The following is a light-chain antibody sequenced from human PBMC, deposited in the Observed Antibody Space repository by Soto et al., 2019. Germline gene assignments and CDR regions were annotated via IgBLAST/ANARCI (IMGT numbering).Light chain of an antibody. V-gene: IGKV1-17*03. CDR2: GAS. CDR3: LQQNSYPRT. CDR1: QGIGNY. Sequence: DIQMTQSPSAMSASVGDRVTITCRASQGIGNYLAWFQQKPGKVPKRLIYGASNLQSGVPSRFSGSGSGTEFTLTISSLQPEDFVTYYCLQQNSYPRTFGQGTNVDIK. J-gene: IGKJ1*01.